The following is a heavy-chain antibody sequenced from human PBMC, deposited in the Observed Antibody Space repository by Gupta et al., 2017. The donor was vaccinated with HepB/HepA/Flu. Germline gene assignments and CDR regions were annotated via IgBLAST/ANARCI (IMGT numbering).Heavy chain of an antibody. CDR1: SITGMR. D-gene: IGHD5-24*01. V-gene: IGHV2-70*04. Sequence: SITGMRVTWIRQPPGKALEWLARIDWNDDKLYSTSLKDRLTISKDTSNNQVVLAMADMDPVDTATYYCVRTSPTINYYFDYWGQGILVTVSS. J-gene: IGHJ4*02. CDR3: VRTSPTINYYFDY. CDR2: IDWNDDK.